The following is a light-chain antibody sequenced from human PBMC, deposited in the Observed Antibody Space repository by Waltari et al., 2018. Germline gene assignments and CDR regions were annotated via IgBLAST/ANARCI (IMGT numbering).Light chain of an antibody. CDR1: QCISNF. V-gene: IGKV1-39*01. CDR2: AAS. CDR3: QQGLNTPPT. J-gene: IGKJ5*01. Sequence: DIQMTQSPSSLSASVGDRVTITCRNSQCISNFLNWYQQKSGKAPKLLISAASRLQSGVSSRFSGSGSGTEFTLTINRLQAEDVATYYCQQGLNTPPTFGQGTQLDIK.